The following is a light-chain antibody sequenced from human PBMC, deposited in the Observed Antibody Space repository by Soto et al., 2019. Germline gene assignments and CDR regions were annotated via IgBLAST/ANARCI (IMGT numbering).Light chain of an antibody. J-gene: IGKJ2*01. CDR2: DAS. Sequence: DIQMTQSPSSLSASVGDRVTITCQASQDISNYLNWYQQKPGKAPKLLIYDASNLETGVPSRFIGSGSGTDFTFTFSSLQPEDIATYYCQQYDNLPYTFGQGTKLEIK. CDR3: QQYDNLPYT. CDR1: QDISNY. V-gene: IGKV1-33*01.